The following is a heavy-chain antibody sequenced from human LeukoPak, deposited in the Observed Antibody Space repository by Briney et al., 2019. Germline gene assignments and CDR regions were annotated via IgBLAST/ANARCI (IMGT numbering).Heavy chain of an antibody. CDR2: VNPNSGGT. D-gene: IGHD6-19*01. Sequence: SVKVSCTASGYTFTGYYMHWVRQAPGQGREWMGWVNPNSGGTNYAQKCQGRVGMTRDTSLSTAYMELSRLRSDDTAVYYCARPRRSIAVAGRDYWGQGTLVTVSS. CDR3: ARPRRSIAVAGRDY. CDR1: GYTFTGYY. J-gene: IGHJ4*02. V-gene: IGHV1-2*02.